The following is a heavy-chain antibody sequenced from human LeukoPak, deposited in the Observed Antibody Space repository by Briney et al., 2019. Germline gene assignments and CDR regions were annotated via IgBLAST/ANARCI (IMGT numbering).Heavy chain of an antibody. J-gene: IGHJ4*02. D-gene: IGHD1-20*01. V-gene: IGHV4-4*07. CDR1: VVSMNGYY. CDR3: ARRITGILAPFDY. Sequence: SETLSLTCSVSVVSMNGYYWSWLRQSAGNRLEWIGHVDSSGNTNYNPSLESRVTISVDKSKNQFSLKLSSVTAADTAVYYCARRITGILAPFDYWAQGTLVTVSS. CDR2: VDSSGNT.